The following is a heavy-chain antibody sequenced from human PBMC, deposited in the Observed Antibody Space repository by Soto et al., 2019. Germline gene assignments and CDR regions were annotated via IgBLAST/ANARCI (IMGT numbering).Heavy chain of an antibody. CDR3: TTVRHPYWYFDL. CDR2: IYSGGNT. CDR1: GGSISNNY. J-gene: IGHJ2*01. Sequence: SETLSLTCTVSGGSISNNYWSWIRQSPGKGLEWIGHIYSGGNTNYNPSLKSRVTISVDTSKNQFSLNLGSLTAADSAVYYCTTVRHPYWYFDLWGRGTLVTVPQ. V-gene: IGHV4-59*13.